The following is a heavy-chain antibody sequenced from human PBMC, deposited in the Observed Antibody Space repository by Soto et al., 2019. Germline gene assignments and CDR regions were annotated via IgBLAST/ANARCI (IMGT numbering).Heavy chain of an antibody. J-gene: IGHJ2*01. CDR3: ARARFACELEATCQWYFDL. CDR2: TYYRSKWYN. V-gene: IGHV6-1*01. D-gene: IGHD1-26*01. Sequence: QVQLQQSGPGLVKPSQTLSLTCAISGDSVSSNSAAWNWIRQSPSRGLEWLGRTYYRSKWYNDYAVSVKSRKTINPDTSKNQFSLQLNSGTPEDPAVYYCARARFACELEATCQWYFDLWGRGTLVTVSS. CDR1: GDSVSSNSAA.